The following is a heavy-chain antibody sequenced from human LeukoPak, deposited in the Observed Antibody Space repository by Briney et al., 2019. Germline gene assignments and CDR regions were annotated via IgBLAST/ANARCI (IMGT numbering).Heavy chain of an antibody. Sequence: SVKVSYKASGGTFSSYAISWVRQAPGQGLEWMGRIIPIFGIANYAQKFQGRVTITADKSTSTAYMELSSLRSEDTAVYYCACDIVVVPAATGAFDIWGQGTMVTVSS. CDR3: ACDIVVVPAATGAFDI. J-gene: IGHJ3*02. D-gene: IGHD2-2*01. CDR1: GGTFSSYA. V-gene: IGHV1-69*04. CDR2: IIPIFGIA.